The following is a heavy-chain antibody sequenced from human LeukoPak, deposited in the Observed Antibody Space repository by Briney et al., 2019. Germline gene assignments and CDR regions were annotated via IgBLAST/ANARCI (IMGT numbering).Heavy chain of an antibody. D-gene: IGHD3-3*01. CDR3: ARDKSSIFEVVTRNWFDP. V-gene: IGHV1-69*13. CDR2: IIPIFGTA. CDR1: GGTFSSYA. J-gene: IGHJ5*02. Sequence: SVKVSCKASGGTFSSYAISWVRQAPGQGLEWMGGIIPIFGTANYAQKFQGRVTITADESTSTAYMELSSLRSEDTAVYYCARDKSSIFEVVTRNWFDPWGQGTLVTVSS.